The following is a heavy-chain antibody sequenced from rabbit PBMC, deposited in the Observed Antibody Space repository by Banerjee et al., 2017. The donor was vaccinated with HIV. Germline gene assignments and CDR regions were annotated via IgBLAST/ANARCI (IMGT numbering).Heavy chain of an antibody. CDR1: GFTISVNYW. CDR3: ARDPDAGDSDYSNDL. CDR2: IYPDYGST. Sequence: QSLEESGGDLVQPGASLTLTCTASGFTISVNYWICWVRQAPGKGLELIAYIYPDYGSTDYASWVNGRFTISLDNAQNTVFLQMTSLTAADTATYFCARDPDAGDSDYSNDLWGPGTLVTVS. V-gene: IGHV1S40*01. D-gene: IGHD8-1*01. J-gene: IGHJ4*01.